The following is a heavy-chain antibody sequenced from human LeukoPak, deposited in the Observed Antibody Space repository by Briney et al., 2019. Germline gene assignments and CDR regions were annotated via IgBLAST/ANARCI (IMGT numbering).Heavy chain of an antibody. D-gene: IGHD2-2*01. V-gene: IGHV4-34*01. CDR2: INHSGST. CDR3: ARGRPDIVVVPAAIYY. J-gene: IGHJ4*02. CDR1: GGSFSVYY. Sequence: ASGTLSLTCAVYGGSFSVYYWSWIRQPPGKGLEWIGEINHSGSTNYNPSLKSRVTISVDTSKNQFSLKLSSVTAADTAVYYCARGRPDIVVVPAAIYYWGQGTLVTVSS.